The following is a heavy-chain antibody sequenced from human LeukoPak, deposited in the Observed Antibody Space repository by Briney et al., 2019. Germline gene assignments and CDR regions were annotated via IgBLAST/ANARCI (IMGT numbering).Heavy chain of an antibody. V-gene: IGHV1-69*05. D-gene: IGHD1-14*01. J-gene: IGHJ3*02. Sequence: SVKVSCKASGGTFSSYAISWVRQAPGQGLEWMGGIIPIFGTANYAQKFQGRVTITTDESTSTAYMELSSLRSEDTAVYYCARDKPPWVNAFDIWGQGTMVNVSS. CDR3: ARDKPPWVNAFDI. CDR1: GGTFSSYA. CDR2: IIPIFGTA.